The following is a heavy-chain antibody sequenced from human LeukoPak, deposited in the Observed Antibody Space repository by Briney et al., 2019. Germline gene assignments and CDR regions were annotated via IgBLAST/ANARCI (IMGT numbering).Heavy chain of an antibody. J-gene: IGHJ4*02. Sequence: GGSLRLSCAASGFTFSRYWMHWVRQAPGKGLVSVSRINSDGSSTSYADSVKGRFTISRDNAKNTLYLQMNSLGAEDTAVYYCASPYCSSTSCYGFFDYWGQGTLVTVSS. CDR3: ASPYCSSTSCYGFFDY. D-gene: IGHD2-2*01. CDR1: GFTFSRYW. CDR2: INSDGSST. V-gene: IGHV3-74*01.